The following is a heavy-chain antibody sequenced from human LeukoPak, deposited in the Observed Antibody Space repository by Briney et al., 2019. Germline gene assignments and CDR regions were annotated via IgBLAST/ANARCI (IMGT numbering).Heavy chain of an antibody. Sequence: GGSLRLSCAASGFTFSSYAMHWVRQAPGKGLEWVAVISYDGSNKYYADSVKGRFTISRDNSKNTLYLKMNSLRAEDTAVYYCAKYSHDSSGSYDYWGQGTLVTVSS. D-gene: IGHD3-22*01. V-gene: IGHV3-30*04. CDR3: AKYSHDSSGSYDY. J-gene: IGHJ4*02. CDR1: GFTFSSYA. CDR2: ISYDGSNK.